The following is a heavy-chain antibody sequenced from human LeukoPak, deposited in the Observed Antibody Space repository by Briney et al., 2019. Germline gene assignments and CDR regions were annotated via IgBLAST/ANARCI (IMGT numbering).Heavy chain of an antibody. CDR3: ARNPAYGALYI. J-gene: IGHJ3*02. D-gene: IGHD2-21*01. Sequence: GGSLRLSCAASGFMFSNSYMTWVSQAPGRGLEWVAAINPDGSKRFFVDSVKGRFAISKDNANHSLYLQMDSLSDEDTAVYYCARNPAYGALYIWGQGTTVSVSS. CDR2: INPDGSKR. CDR1: GFMFSNSY. V-gene: IGHV3-7*01.